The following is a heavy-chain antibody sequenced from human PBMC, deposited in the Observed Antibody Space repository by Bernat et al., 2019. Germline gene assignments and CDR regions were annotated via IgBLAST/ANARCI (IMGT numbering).Heavy chain of an antibody. V-gene: IGHV4-39*01. CDR3: AREPRITMIVVANDAFDI. CDR2: VYSSGST. CDR1: AGSISSNNYF. Sequence: QLQLQESGPGLVKPSETLSLTCTVSAGSISSNNYFWGWIREPPGKGLEWIGSVYSSGSTYYNPSLKGRVTISVDTSKNQFSLKLSSVTAADTAVYYCAREPRITMIVVANDAFDIWGQGTMVTVSS. D-gene: IGHD3-22*01. J-gene: IGHJ3*02.